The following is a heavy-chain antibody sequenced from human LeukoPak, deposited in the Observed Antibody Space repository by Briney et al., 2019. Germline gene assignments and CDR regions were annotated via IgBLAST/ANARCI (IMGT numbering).Heavy chain of an antibody. Sequence: GGSLRLSCAASGFTFSSYSMNWVRQAPGKGLEWVSSISSSSSYIYYADSVKGRFTISRDNAKNSLYLQMNSLRAEDTAVYYCARGTIVVVPAALSRNNWFDPWGQGTLVTVSS. D-gene: IGHD2-2*01. CDR1: GFTFSSYS. V-gene: IGHV3-21*01. CDR2: ISSSSSYI. CDR3: ARGTIVVVPAALSRNNWFDP. J-gene: IGHJ5*02.